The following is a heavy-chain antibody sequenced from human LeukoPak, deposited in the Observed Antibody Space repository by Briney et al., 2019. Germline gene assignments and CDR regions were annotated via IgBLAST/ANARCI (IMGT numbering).Heavy chain of an antibody. CDR3: ARDRYYYDSSGYYSV. V-gene: IGHV3-21*01. Sequence: GGSLRLSCAASGFTFSSYSMNWVRQAPGKGLEWVSSISSSSYIYYADSVKGRFTISRDNAKNSLYLQMNSLRAEDTAVYYCARDRYYYDSSGYYSVWGQGTLVTVSS. D-gene: IGHD3-22*01. CDR1: GFTFSSYS. J-gene: IGHJ4*02. CDR2: ISSSSYI.